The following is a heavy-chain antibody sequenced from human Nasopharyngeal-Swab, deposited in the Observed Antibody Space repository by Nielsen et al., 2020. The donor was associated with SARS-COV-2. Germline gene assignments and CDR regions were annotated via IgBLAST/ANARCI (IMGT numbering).Heavy chain of an antibody. D-gene: IGHD2-15*01. V-gene: IGHV4-31*03. CDR2: IYYSGST. Sequence: LRLSCTVSGGSISSGGYYWSWIRQHPGKGLEWIGYIYYSGSTYYNPSLKSRVTISVDTSKNQFSLKLSSVTAADTAVYYCARGAQLGSGGSQYYYYYYGMDVWGQGNPGHRLL. CDR3: ARGAQLGSGGSQYYYYYYGMDV. J-gene: IGHJ6*02. CDR1: GGSISSGGYY.